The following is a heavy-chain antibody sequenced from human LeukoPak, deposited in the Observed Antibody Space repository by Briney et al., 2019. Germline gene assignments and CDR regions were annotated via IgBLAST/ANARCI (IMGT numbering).Heavy chain of an antibody. J-gene: IGHJ4*02. CDR3: ARSTTYYYDSSGYSDFDY. V-gene: IGHV3-33*01. CDR1: GFTFSGYG. D-gene: IGHD3-22*01. Sequence: GRSLRLSCAASGFTFSGYGMHWVRQAPGKGLEWVAVIWYDGSNKYYADSVKGRFTISRDNSKNTLYLQMNSLRAEDTAVYYCARSTTYYYDSSGYSDFDYWGQGTLVTVSS. CDR2: IWYDGSNK.